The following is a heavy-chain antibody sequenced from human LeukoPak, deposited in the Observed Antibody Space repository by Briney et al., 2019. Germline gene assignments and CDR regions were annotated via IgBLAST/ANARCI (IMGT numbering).Heavy chain of an antibody. CDR2: ISGNGGST. D-gene: IGHD3-10*01. CDR3: AKDGLWFGESQYYFDY. J-gene: IGHJ4*02. Sequence: GGSLRLSCAASGFTVSSNYMSWVRQAPGKGLEWVSIISGNGGSTYYADSVKGRITISRDNSKNTLCLHLHSLRAEDTAVYYCAKDGLWFGESQYYFDYWGQGTLVTVSS. CDR1: GFTVSSNY. V-gene: IGHV3-23*01.